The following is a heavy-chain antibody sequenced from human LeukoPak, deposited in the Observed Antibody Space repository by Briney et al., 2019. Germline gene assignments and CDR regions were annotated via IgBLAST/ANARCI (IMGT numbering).Heavy chain of an antibody. CDR3: VLPYDYGDYVFDY. Sequence: GGSLRLSCAASGFTFSSYAMSWVRQAPGKGLEWVSAISGSGGSTYYADSVKGRFTISRDNSKNTLYLQMSSLRAEDTAVYYCVLPYDYGDYVFDYWGQGTLVTVSS. J-gene: IGHJ4*02. CDR2: ISGSGGST. V-gene: IGHV3-23*01. CDR1: GFTFSSYA. D-gene: IGHD4-17*01.